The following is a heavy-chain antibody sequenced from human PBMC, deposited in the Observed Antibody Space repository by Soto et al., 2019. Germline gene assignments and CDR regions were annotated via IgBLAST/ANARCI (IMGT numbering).Heavy chain of an antibody. CDR2: IVVGSGNT. CDR1: GFTFTSSA. CDR3: AADHSGSYYGPLNWFDP. Sequence: GASVKVSCKASGFTFTSSAVQWVRQARGQRLEWIGWIVVGSGNTNYAQKFQERVTITRDMSTSTAYMELSSLRSEDTAVYYCAADHSGSYYGPLNWFDPWGQGTLVTVSS. V-gene: IGHV1-58*01. D-gene: IGHD3-10*01. J-gene: IGHJ5*02.